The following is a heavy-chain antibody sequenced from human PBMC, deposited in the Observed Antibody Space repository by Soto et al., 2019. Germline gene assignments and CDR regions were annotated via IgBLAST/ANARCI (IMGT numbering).Heavy chain of an antibody. CDR1: GGSFSGYY. CDR2: INHSGST. CDR3: ARDYDYGGNFQYWFDP. J-gene: IGHJ5*02. Sequence: SETLSLTCAVYGGSFSGYYWSWIRQPPGKGLEWIGEINHSGSTNYNPSLKSRVTISVDTSKNQFSLKLSSVTAADTAVYYCARDYDYGGNFQYWFDPWGQGTLVTVSS. D-gene: IGHD4-17*01. V-gene: IGHV4-34*01.